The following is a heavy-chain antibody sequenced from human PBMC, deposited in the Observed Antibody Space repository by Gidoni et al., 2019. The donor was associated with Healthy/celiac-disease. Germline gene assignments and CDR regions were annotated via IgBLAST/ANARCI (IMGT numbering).Heavy chain of an antibody. V-gene: IGHV3-23*01. CDR2: ISGSCGST. CDR1: GFSFSSYA. J-gene: IGHJ4*02. D-gene: IGHD2-15*01. Sequence: EVQLLESGGGLVQPGGSLVLSCAASGFSFSSYARSWVRQAPGKGLEWVSAISGSCGSTYYADSVNGRFTISRDNSKNTLYLQMNSLRAEDTAVYYCAKPRRDGGLVDYFDYWGQGTLVTVSS. CDR3: AKPRRDGGLVDYFDY.